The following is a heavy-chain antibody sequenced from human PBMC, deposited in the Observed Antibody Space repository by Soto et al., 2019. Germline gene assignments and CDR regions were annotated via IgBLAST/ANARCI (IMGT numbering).Heavy chain of an antibody. J-gene: IGHJ6*02. Sequence: SFSGYYWSWIRQPPGRGLEWIGEINHSGSTNYNPSLKSRVTISVDTSKNQFSLKLSSVTAADTAVYYCATATWGYYDFWSGINYGMDVWGQGTTVTVSS. V-gene: IGHV4-34*01. CDR2: INHSGST. D-gene: IGHD3-3*01. CDR1: SFSGYY. CDR3: ATATWGYYDFWSGINYGMDV.